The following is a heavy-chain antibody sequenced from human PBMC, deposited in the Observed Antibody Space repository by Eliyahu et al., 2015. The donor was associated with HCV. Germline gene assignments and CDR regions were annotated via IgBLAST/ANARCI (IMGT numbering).Heavy chain of an antibody. D-gene: IGHD2-2*02. J-gene: IGHJ4*02. V-gene: IGHV3-11*01. CDR2: ISDSGNTI. CDR3: ARDVSSIGGYIY. Sequence: QVQLVESGGALVKPGGSLRLSCSASGFSLXDYYMSWIRQAPGKGPEWVSFISDSGNTIHYADSVKGRFTISRDNAENSLFLQMTGLRAGDTAIYYCARDVSSIGGYIYWGQGTLVTVSS. CDR1: GFSLXDYY.